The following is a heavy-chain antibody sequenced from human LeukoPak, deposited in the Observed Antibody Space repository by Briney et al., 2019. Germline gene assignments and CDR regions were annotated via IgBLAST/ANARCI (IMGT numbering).Heavy chain of an antibody. Sequence: GGSLRLSCAASGFTFSSYAMSWVRQAPWKGLEWVSAISGSGGSTYYADSVKGRFTISRDNSKSTLYLQMNSLRAEDTAVYYCAKDRYSYTYQFDYWGQGTLVTVSS. D-gene: IGHD5-18*01. CDR1: GFTFSSYA. V-gene: IGHV3-23*01. CDR3: AKDRYSYTYQFDY. CDR2: ISGSGGST. J-gene: IGHJ4*02.